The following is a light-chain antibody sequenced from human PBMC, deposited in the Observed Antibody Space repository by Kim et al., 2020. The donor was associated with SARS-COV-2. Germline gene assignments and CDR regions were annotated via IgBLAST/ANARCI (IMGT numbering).Light chain of an antibody. Sequence: ERATINCKSSQSVLYSSNNKNYLAWYQQKPGQPPKLLIYWASTRESGVPDRFSGSGSGTDFTLTISSLQAEDVAVYYCQQYYSTRSFGQGTKLEI. CDR1: QSVLYSSNNKNY. J-gene: IGKJ2*04. V-gene: IGKV4-1*01. CDR2: WAS. CDR3: QQYYSTRS.